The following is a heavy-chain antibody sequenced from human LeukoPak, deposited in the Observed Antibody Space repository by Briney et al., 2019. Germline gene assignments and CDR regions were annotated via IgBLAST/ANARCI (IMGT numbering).Heavy chain of an antibody. Sequence: SETLSLTCAVYGGSFSGYYWSWIRQPLGKGLEWIGEINHSGSTNYNPSLKSRVTISVDTSKNQFSLKLSSVTAADTAVYYCARRRYYDFWSGDIDYWGQGTLVTVSS. CDR3: ARRRYYDFWSGDIDY. J-gene: IGHJ4*02. V-gene: IGHV4-34*01. CDR2: INHSGST. D-gene: IGHD3-3*01. CDR1: GGSFSGYY.